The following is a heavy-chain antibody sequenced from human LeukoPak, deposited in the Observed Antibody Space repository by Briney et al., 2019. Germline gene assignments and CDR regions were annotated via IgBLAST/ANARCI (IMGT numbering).Heavy chain of an antibody. CDR3: ARAWFLEWLFYYYGMDV. Sequence: GGSLRLSCAASGFTFSNYWMAWVRQAPGKGLEWVAVISYDGSNKYYADSVKGRFTISRDNSKNTLYLQMNSLRAEDTAVYYCARAWFLEWLFYYYGMDVWGQGTTVTVSS. CDR2: ISYDGSNK. CDR1: GFTFSNYW. J-gene: IGHJ6*02. V-gene: IGHV3-30*03. D-gene: IGHD3-3*01.